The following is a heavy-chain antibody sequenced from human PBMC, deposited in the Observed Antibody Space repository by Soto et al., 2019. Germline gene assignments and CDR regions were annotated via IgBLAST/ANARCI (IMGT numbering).Heavy chain of an antibody. CDR3: ARAPSMMILDRFDP. V-gene: IGHV3-33*01. CDR2: IWFDGSKK. D-gene: IGHD3-16*01. J-gene: IGHJ5*02. CDR1: GFKFRNYA. Sequence: QVQLVESGGGVVQPGKSLRLSCAASGFKFRNYAIHWVRQAPGKGLEWLAVIWFDGSKKYYADSVKGRFTISRDNSKNTVYLAMTSLTADGSGVFYCARAPSMMILDRFDPWGHGTMVNVSS.